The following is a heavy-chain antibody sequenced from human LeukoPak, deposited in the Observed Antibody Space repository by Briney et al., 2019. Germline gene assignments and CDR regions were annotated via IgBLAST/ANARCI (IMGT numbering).Heavy chain of an antibody. CDR1: GVSISSYY. V-gene: IGHV4-59*01. CDR2: IYYSGST. D-gene: IGHD4-17*01. Sequence: SETLSLTCTVSGVSISSYYWSWIRQPPGKGLEWIGYIYYSGSTNYNPSLKSRVTISVDTSKNQFSLKLSSVTAADTAVYYCARARNYGDLSKGFDYWGQGTLVTVSS. J-gene: IGHJ4*02. CDR3: ARARNYGDLSKGFDY.